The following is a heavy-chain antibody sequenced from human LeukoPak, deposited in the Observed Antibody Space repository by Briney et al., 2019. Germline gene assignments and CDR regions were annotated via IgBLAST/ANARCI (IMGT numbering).Heavy chain of an antibody. CDR3: ARDPNVLLWFGEFPDY. CDR1: GFIFSNDA. D-gene: IGHD3-10*01. V-gene: IGHV3-33*01. CDR2: IWFDGSNK. Sequence: PGGSLRLSCAASGFIFSNDAMHWVRQAPGKGLEWVAFIWFDGSNKYYADSVKGRFTISRDNSKNTLYLQMNSLRAEDTAVYYCARDPNVLLWFGEFPDYWGQGTLVTVSS. J-gene: IGHJ4*02.